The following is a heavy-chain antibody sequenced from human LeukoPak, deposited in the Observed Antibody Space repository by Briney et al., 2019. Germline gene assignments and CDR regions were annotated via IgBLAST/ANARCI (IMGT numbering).Heavy chain of an antibody. CDR1: GYTFTSYG. CDR3: ARGARYSSSAEVGY. Sequence: ASVKVSCKASGYTFTSYGISWVRQAPGQGLEWMGWISAYNGNTNYAQKLQGRVSMTTDTSTSTAYMELRSLRSDDTAVYYCARGARYSSSAEVGYWGQGTLVTVSS. D-gene: IGHD6-6*01. J-gene: IGHJ4*02. CDR2: ISAYNGNT. V-gene: IGHV1-18*01.